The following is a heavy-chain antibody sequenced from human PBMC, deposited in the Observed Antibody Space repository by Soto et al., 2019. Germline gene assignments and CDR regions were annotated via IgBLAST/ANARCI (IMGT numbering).Heavy chain of an antibody. D-gene: IGHD6-13*01. CDR1: GGTFSTSS. CDR2: ILPIFGTA. Sequence: GASVKVSCKASGGTFSTSSINWVRQAPGQRPEWMGNILPIFGTADYAQKFQDRVTITADKSTNTAYMELRSLFSEDTAVYYCARDWAAAGPFDYWGQGTLVTVSS. J-gene: IGHJ4*02. CDR3: ARDWAAAGPFDY. V-gene: IGHV1-69*06.